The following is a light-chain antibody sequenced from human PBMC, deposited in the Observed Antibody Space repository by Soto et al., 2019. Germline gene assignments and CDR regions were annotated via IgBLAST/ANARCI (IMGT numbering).Light chain of an antibody. Sequence: QSALTQPPSVSGAPGQRVTISCTERSSNIGAGYDVHWYQQLPGTAPKLLIYGNSNRPSGVPDRFSGSKSGTSASLAITGLQAEDEADYYCQSYDSSLSASVVFGGGTKLTVL. J-gene: IGLJ2*01. V-gene: IGLV1-40*01. CDR1: SSNIGAGYD. CDR2: GNS. CDR3: QSYDSSLSASVV.